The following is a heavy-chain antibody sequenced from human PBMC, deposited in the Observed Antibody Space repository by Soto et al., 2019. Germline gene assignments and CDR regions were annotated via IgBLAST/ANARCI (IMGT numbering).Heavy chain of an antibody. CDR1: GGSISSGDYY. V-gene: IGHV4-30-4*01. Sequence: QVQLQESGPGLVKPSQTLSLTCTVSGGSISSGDYYWSWIRQPPGKGLEWIGYIYYSGSTYYNPSLKSRVTISVDTSKNQCALKLRSVTAADTAVYYCARVSPVVFYYGMDVWGQGTTVTVSS. D-gene: IGHD2-21*01. CDR3: ARVSPVVFYYGMDV. J-gene: IGHJ6*02. CDR2: IYYSGST.